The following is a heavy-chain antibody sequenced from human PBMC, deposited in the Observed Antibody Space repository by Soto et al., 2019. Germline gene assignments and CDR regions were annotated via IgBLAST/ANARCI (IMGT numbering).Heavy chain of an antibody. D-gene: IGHD3-3*01. CDR2: IKQDGSEK. J-gene: IGHJ4*02. CDR1: GFTFSSYW. Sequence: GGSLRLSCAASGFTFSSYWMSWVRQAPGKGLEWVANIKQDGSEKYYVDSVKGRFTISRDNAKNSLYLQMNSLRAEDTAVYYCARDWDYDFWSGHPDYWGQGTLVTVSS. CDR3: ARDWDYDFWSGHPDY. V-gene: IGHV3-7*03.